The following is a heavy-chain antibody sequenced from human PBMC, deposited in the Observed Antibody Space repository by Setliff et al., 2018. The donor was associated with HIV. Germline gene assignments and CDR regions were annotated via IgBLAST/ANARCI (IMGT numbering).Heavy chain of an antibody. J-gene: IGHJ4*02. CDR1: GGTFSNYV. V-gene: IGHV1-69*06. CDR2: IIPIFGTA. D-gene: IGHD1-7*01. Sequence: SVKVSCKASGGTFSNYVINWVRQAPGQGLEWMGRIIPIFGTANYAQQFQGRVTITADKSTSTAYMDLSSLRSEDTAVYYCARGYNWNYPLDYWGQGTLVTVSS. CDR3: ARGYNWNYPLDY.